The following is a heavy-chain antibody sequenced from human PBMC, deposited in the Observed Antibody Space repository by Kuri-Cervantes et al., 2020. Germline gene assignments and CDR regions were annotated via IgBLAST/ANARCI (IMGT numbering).Heavy chain of an antibody. CDR1: GFTFSSYW. CDR3: ARIGIAVASYYYMDV. CDR2: INSDGSST. Sequence: ETLSLTCAASGFTFSSYWMHWVRQAPGKGLVWVSRINSDGSSTSYADSVKGRFTISRDNAKNTLYLQMNSLRAEDTAVYYCARIGIAVASYYYMDVWGKGTTVTVSS. J-gene: IGHJ6*03. V-gene: IGHV3-74*01. D-gene: IGHD6-19*01.